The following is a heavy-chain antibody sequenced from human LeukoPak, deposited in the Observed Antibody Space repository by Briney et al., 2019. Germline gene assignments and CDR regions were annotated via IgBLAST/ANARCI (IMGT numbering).Heavy chain of an antibody. V-gene: IGHV3-74*01. Sequence: GGSLRLSCAASGFSFSDYVMHWVRQAPGKGLMLVSRISNDGLVTSYADSVKGRFTISRDNARNTLYLQIDSLRAEDTAMYYCARDLNWVFYDYWGQGTLVTVSS. D-gene: IGHD7-27*01. CDR1: GFSFSDYV. CDR2: ISNDGLVT. J-gene: IGHJ4*02. CDR3: ARDLNWVFYDY.